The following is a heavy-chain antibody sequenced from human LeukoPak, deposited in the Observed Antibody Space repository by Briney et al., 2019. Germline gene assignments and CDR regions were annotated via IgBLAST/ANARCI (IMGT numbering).Heavy chain of an antibody. J-gene: IGHJ4*02. D-gene: IGHD5-12*01. CDR1: GFTFSSYW. V-gene: IGHV3-74*01. CDR3: ARGYAGIDY. CDR2: INTDGSST. Sequence: GGSLRLSCAASGFTFSSYWMHWVRQAPGKGLVWVSRINTDGSSTIYADSVTGRSTISRDTTKNTLHLQMNSLRAEETALYYAARGYAGIDYWGPGTLVTVSS.